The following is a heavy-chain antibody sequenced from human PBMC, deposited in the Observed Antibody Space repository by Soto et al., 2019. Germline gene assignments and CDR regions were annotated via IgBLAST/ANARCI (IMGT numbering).Heavy chain of an antibody. V-gene: IGHV4-31*03. J-gene: IGHJ5*02. CDR1: GGSISSGSYY. D-gene: IGHD5-12*01. CDR2: IYHSGSP. Sequence: PSETLSLTCTVSGGSISSGSYYWSWIRQFPGKGLEWIGFIYHSGSPSYNPSLKTRFTISVDTSQNQISLRLSSVTGADTAVYYCARWAGGYSGYVDLWGPGTPVTVSS. CDR3: ARWAGGYSGYVDL.